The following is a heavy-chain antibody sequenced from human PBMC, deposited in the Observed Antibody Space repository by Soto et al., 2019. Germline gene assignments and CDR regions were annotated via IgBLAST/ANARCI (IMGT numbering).Heavy chain of an antibody. V-gene: IGHV3-23*01. J-gene: IGHJ4*02. D-gene: IGHD2-2*01. CDR1: GFTFSSYA. CDR2: ISGSGGST. Sequence: EVQLLESGGGLVQPGGSLRLSCAASGFTFSSYAMSWVRQAPGKGLEWVSAISGSGGSTYYADSVKGRFTISRDNSKNTLYLQMNSLRAEDTAVYYCAKDRRDIVVVPAAIYFDYRGQGTLVTVSS. CDR3: AKDRRDIVVVPAAIYFDY.